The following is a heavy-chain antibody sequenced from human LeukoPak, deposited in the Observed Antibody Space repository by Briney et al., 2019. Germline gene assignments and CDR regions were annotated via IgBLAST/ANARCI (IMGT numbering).Heavy chain of an antibody. CDR2: ISGSGGST. CDR3: AKATPFVGGGSRLFDY. V-gene: IGHV3-23*01. CDR1: GFTFSSYA. D-gene: IGHD2-15*01. J-gene: IGHJ4*02. Sequence: PGGSLRLSCAASGFTFSSYAMGWVRQAPGKGLEWVSAISGSGGSTYYADSVKGRFTISRDNSKNTLYLQMNSLRAEDTAVYYCAKATPFVGGGSRLFDYWGQGTLVTVSS.